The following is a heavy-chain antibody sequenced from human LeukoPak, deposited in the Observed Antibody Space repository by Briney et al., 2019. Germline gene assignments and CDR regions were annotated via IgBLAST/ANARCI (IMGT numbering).Heavy chain of an antibody. Sequence: GGSLGLSCAASGFTFSSYAMSWVRQAPGKGLEWVSAISGSGGSTYYADSVKGRFTISRDNSKNTLYLQMNSLRAEDTAVYYCAKWAITMVRGVIISLYYGMDVWGQGTTVTVSS. CDR1: GFTFSSYA. J-gene: IGHJ6*02. V-gene: IGHV3-23*01. D-gene: IGHD3-10*01. CDR2: ISGSGGST. CDR3: AKWAITMVRGVIISLYYGMDV.